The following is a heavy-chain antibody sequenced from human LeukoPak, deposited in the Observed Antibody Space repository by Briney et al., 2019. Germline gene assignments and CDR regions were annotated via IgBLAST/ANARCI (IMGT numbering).Heavy chain of an antibody. CDR2: ISAYNGNT. J-gene: IGHJ3*02. CDR1: GYTSTSYG. CDR3: AREFDIVVVGDAFDI. D-gene: IGHD2-2*01. V-gene: IGHV1-18*01. Sequence: ASVKVSCKASGYTSTSYGISWVRQAPGQGLEWMGWISAYNGNTNYAQKLQGRVTMTTDTSTSTAYMELRSLRSDDTAVYYCAREFDIVVVGDAFDIWGQGTMVTVSS.